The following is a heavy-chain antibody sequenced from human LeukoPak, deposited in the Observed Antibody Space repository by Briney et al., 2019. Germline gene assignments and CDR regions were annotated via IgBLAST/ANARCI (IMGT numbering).Heavy chain of an antibody. Sequence: GGSLRLSCAASGFTFSSYWMHWVREVPGKGLVWVSRINSDGSSTSYADSVKGRFTVFRDNAKNTLYLQMNSLRVEDTAVYYCARALRLGMDVWGKGTTVTVSS. CDR1: GFTFSSYW. CDR3: ARALRLGMDV. V-gene: IGHV3-74*01. D-gene: IGHD5/OR15-5a*01. J-gene: IGHJ6*04. CDR2: INSDGSST.